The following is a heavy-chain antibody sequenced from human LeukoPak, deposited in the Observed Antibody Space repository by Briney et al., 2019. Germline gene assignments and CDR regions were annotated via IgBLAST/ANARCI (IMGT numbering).Heavy chain of an antibody. Sequence: SKTLSLTCAVSGYSISSGYYWGWIRQPPGKGLEWIGSIYHSGSTYYNPSLKSRVTISVDTSKNQFSLKLSSVTAADTAVYYCARDQGIVVVPAAISGGDAFDIWGQGTMVTVSS. D-gene: IGHD2-2*01. CDR1: GYSISSGYY. CDR3: ARDQGIVVVPAAISGGDAFDI. J-gene: IGHJ3*02. CDR2: IYHSGST. V-gene: IGHV4-38-2*02.